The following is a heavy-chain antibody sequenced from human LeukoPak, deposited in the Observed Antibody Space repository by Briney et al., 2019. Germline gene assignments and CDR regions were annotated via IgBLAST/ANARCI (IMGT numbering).Heavy chain of an antibody. CDR3: ARAKDIVVVPAAIGPWFDP. CDR2: ISSSGSTI. CDR1: GFTFSDYY. Sequence: GGSLRLSGAASGFTFSDYYMSWIRQAPGKGLEWVSYISSSGSTIYYADSVKGRFTISRDNAKNSLYLQMNSLRAEDTAVYYCARAKDIVVVPAAIGPWFDPWGQGTLVTVSS. D-gene: IGHD2-2*01. V-gene: IGHV3-11*01. J-gene: IGHJ5*02.